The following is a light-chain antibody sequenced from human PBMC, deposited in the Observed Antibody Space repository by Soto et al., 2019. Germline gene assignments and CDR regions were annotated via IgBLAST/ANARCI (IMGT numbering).Light chain of an antibody. CDR2: DAS. CDR1: QSVSRY. V-gene: IGKV3-11*01. CDR3: QQRSNWPPALT. J-gene: IGKJ4*01. Sequence: EIVLTQSPATLSLSPGERATLSCRASQSVSRYLAWYQQKPGQAPRLLIYDASSRASGITARFSGSESGTAFTITISSLESEDFAVYYCQQRSNWPPALTFGGGTKVEIK.